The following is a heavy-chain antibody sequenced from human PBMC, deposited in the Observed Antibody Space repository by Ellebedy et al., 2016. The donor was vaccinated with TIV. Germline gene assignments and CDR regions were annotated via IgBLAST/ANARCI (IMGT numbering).Heavy chain of an antibody. Sequence: AASVKVSCKASGYTLMSYGICWVRQAPGQGLEWMGWVSPYDGNTNYAQKFQCRVTMTIDTSTSTGYMELRSLISDDTAVYYCARGFRYGSGRWPLDHWGQGTLVTVSS. J-gene: IGHJ4*02. D-gene: IGHD4-23*01. CDR3: ARGFRYGSGRWPLDH. V-gene: IGHV1-18*01. CDR1: GYTLMSYG. CDR2: VSPYDGNT.